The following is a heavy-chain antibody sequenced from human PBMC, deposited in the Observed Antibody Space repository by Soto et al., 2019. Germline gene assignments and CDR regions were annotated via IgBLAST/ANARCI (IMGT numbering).Heavy chain of an antibody. CDR3: ARDVYGSVNYHIPY. Sequence: QVQLQESGPGLVKPSETLSLTCTVSGGSISGYYWSWIRQPAGKGLEWIGRIHGSGSTNYNPSLQRRVTMSVDTSKNQVSLKVSSVTAADTAVYYCARDVYGSVNYHIPYWGQGTLATVSS. CDR2: IHGSGST. D-gene: IGHD3-10*01. V-gene: IGHV4-4*07. CDR1: GGSISGYY. J-gene: IGHJ4*02.